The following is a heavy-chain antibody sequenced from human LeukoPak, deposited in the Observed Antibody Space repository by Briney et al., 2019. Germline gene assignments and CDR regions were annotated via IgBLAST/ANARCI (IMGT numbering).Heavy chain of an antibody. V-gene: IGHV3-74*01. CDR1: GFTFSDTW. CDR2: IRSDGSDT. Sequence: GGSLRLSCAASGFTFSDTWMHWVRQAPGEGLVWVSRIRSDGSDTRYAESVKGRFTISRDNAKNSLYLQMNSLRAEDTAVYYCARGTMFPYYFDYWGQGTLVTVSS. J-gene: IGHJ4*02. CDR3: ARGTMFPYYFDY. D-gene: IGHD3-10*02.